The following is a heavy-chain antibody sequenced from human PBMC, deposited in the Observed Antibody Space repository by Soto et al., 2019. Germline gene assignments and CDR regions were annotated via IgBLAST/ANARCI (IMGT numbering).Heavy chain of an antibody. CDR1: GGTFSRYA. CDR2: IIPIFGTA. CDR3: ARFALRSTVVTGLWFYP. V-gene: IGHV1-69*13. J-gene: IGHJ5*01. Sequence: ASVKVSCKASGGTFSRYAISWVRQAPGQGLEWMGGIIPIFGTANYAQKFQGRVTITADESTSTAYMELSSLRSEDTAVYYCARFALRSTVVTGLWFYPRAQGTLVTVSS. D-gene: IGHD4-17*01.